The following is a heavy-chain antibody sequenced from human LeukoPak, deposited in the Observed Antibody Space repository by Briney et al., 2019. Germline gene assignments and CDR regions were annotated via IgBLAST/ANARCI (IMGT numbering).Heavy chain of an antibody. J-gene: IGHJ4*02. CDR3: ARVGYCSSSTCLNYFDY. Sequence: GSLRLSCAASGFPLSGYSMNWVRQAPGKGPEWVSSITSTTNYIYYADSVKGRFTISRDNAKNSLYLQMHSLRAEDTAVYYCARVGYCSSSTCLNYFDYWGQGTLVTVSS. CDR1: GFPLSGYS. D-gene: IGHD2-2*01. CDR2: ITSTTNYI. V-gene: IGHV3-21*01.